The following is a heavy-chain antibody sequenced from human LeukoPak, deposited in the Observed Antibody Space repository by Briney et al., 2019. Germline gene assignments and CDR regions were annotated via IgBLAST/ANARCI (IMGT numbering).Heavy chain of an antibody. Sequence: PGGSLRLSCAASGFTFSSYSMNWVRQAPGKGLEWVSYISSSSSTIYYADSVKGRFTISRDNAKNSLYLQMNSLRDEDTAVYYCLRAKSPLNRQLAYWGQGTLVTVSS. CDR1: GFTFSSYS. CDR2: ISSSSSTI. V-gene: IGHV3-48*02. D-gene: IGHD6-13*01. J-gene: IGHJ4*02. CDR3: LRAKSPLNRQLAY.